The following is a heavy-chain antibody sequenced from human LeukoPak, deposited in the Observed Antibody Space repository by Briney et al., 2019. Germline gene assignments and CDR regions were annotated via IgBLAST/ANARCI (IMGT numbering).Heavy chain of an antibody. D-gene: IGHD3-9*01. J-gene: IGHJ4*02. Sequence: ASVKVSCTVSGSTLTELSMHWVRRAPGKRLEWMGGFDPEDGETVYAQKFQGRVIMTENTTTDTAYMELSSLRAEDTAVYYCATDKSRFDWLHYFDYWGQGTLVTVSS. CDR1: GSTLTELS. V-gene: IGHV1-24*01. CDR3: ATDKSRFDWLHYFDY. CDR2: FDPEDGET.